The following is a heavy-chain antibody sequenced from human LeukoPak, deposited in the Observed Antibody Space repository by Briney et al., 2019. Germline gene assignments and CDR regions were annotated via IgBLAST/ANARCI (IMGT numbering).Heavy chain of an antibody. V-gene: IGHV3-11*01. J-gene: IGHJ4*02. CDR3: ARVVDTSMVFDY. D-gene: IGHD5-18*01. Sequence: GGSLTLSCAPSGFTFSVYYMRWIRQAPGKGLEWVSYISSSGSTIYYADSVKGRFTISRDNANNSLYLQMNSLRAEDTAVYYCARVVDTSMVFDYWGQGTLVTVSS. CDR2: ISSSGSTI. CDR1: GFTFSVYY.